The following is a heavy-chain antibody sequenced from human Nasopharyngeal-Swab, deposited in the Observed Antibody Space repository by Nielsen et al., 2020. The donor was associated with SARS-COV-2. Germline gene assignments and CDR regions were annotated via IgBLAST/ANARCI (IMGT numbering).Heavy chain of an antibody. V-gene: IGHV3-23*01. CDR1: GFTFNSYA. D-gene: IGHD3/OR15-3a*01. J-gene: IGHJ5*02. CDR3: AKDPRREYDFLNWFDP. CDR2: ISGSGDTT. Sequence: GKSLKISCAASGFTFNSYAMSWVRQAPGKGLEWVSIISGSGDTTYYADSVKDRFTISRDNSKNTLYLQTNSLRVEDTAVYYCAKDPRREYDFLNWFDPWGQGTLVTVSS.